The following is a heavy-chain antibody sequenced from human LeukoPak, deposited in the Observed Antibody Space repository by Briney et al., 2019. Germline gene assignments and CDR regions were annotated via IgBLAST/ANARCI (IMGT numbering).Heavy chain of an antibody. CDR3: ARDRLSGSYPFDY. CDR2: INPNSGGT. J-gene: IGHJ4*02. Sequence: ASVKVSCKASGYTFTGYCMHWVRQAPGRGLEWMGWINPNSGGTNYAQKFQGRVTMTRDTSISTAYMELSRLRSDDTAVYYCARDRLSGSYPFDYWGQGTLVTVSS. D-gene: IGHD1-26*01. CDR1: GYTFTGYC. V-gene: IGHV1-2*02.